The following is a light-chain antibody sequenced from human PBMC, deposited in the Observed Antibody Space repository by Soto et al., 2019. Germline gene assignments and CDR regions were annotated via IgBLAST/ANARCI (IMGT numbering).Light chain of an antibody. CDR1: QGVGSL. CDR3: QQDNSFPLT. V-gene: IGKV1-12*01. Sequence: DIQMTQSPSSVSASGGERVTITCRASQGVGSLLAWYQQKPGKAPKLLIYAASRLQSGVPSRFSGSGSGTDFTLTIRTLQPEDFATYFCQQDNSFPLTLGGGTKVDIK. J-gene: IGKJ4*01. CDR2: AAS.